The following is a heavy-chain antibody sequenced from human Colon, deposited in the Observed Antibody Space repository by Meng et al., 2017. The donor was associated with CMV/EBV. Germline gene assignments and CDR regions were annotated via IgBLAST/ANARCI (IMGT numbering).Heavy chain of an antibody. J-gene: IGHJ4*02. V-gene: IGHV3-21*01. D-gene: IGHD1-14*01. CDR2: ISSRNTYI. Sequence: GESLKISCAASGFTFRNYAMNWVRQAPGKGLEWVSSISSRNTYISYADSVKGRFTISRDNAKNSLYLEMDSLRAEDTAVYYCARAPGNYLSPYYFDYWGQGALVTVSS. CDR1: GFTFRNYA. CDR3: ARAPGNYLSPYYFDY.